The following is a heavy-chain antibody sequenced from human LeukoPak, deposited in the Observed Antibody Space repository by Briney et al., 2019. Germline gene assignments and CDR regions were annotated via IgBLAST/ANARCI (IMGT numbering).Heavy chain of an antibody. CDR1: GCSISSHY. V-gene: IGHV4-4*07. CDR3: ARVGQLGIYYFDY. Sequence: SETLSLTCNVSGCSISSHYWSWIRQPAGKGLEWIGRIYTSGSTNYSPSLKSRVTVSLDTSKNQFSLKLGSVTAADTAVYYCARVGQLGIYYFDYWGQGTLVTVYS. J-gene: IGHJ4*02. D-gene: IGHD1-1*01. CDR2: IYTSGST.